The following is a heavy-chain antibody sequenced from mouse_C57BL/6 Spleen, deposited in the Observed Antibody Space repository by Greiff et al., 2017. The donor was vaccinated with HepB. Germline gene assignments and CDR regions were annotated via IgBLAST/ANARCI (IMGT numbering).Heavy chain of an antibody. Sequence: QVQLQQPGAELVMPGASVKLSCKASGYTFTSYWMHWVKQRPGQGLEWIGEIDPSDSYTNYNQKFKGKSTLTVDKSSSTAYMQLSSLTSEDSAVYYCARGYYGYPYYFDYWGQGTTLTVS. CDR2: IDPSDSYT. V-gene: IGHV1-69*01. J-gene: IGHJ2*01. D-gene: IGHD2-2*01. CDR3: ARGYYGYPYYFDY. CDR1: GYTFTSYW.